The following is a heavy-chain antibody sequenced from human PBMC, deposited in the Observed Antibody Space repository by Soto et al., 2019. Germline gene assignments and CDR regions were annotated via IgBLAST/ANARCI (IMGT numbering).Heavy chain of an antibody. CDR1: GFTFGDYA. CDR2: IRSKAYGGTA. V-gene: IGHV3-49*04. D-gene: IGHD5-12*01. Sequence: PRLSCTASGFTFGDYAMSWVRQAPGKGLEWVGFIRSKAYGGTAEYAASVKGRFTISRDDSKSIAYLQMNSLKTEDTAVYYCTRSGYSGYYWGQGTLVTVSS. CDR3: TRSGYSGYY. J-gene: IGHJ4*02.